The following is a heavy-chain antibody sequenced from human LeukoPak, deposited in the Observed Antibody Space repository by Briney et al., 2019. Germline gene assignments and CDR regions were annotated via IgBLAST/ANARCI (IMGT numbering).Heavy chain of an antibody. J-gene: IGHJ4*02. D-gene: IGHD5-24*01. CDR3: AISHGDAYILGY. V-gene: IGHV5-51*01. CDR2: IYPGDSDT. Sequence: GESLKISCQGSGFTSYWIGWVRQMPGKGLEWMGIIYPGDSDTKYSPSFQGQATMSVDKSISTAYLQWSSLKASDAAMYYCAISHGDAYILGYWDQGTLVTVSS. CDR1: GFTSYW.